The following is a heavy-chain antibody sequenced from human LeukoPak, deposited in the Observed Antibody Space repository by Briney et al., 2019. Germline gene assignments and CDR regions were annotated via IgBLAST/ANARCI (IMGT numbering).Heavy chain of an antibody. CDR3: ARGFSNYGHYFNY. Sequence: GGSLRLSCAASGFTFSSYSMNWVRQAPGKGLEWVSSISSSSSYIYYAESVKGRFTISRDNAKNSLFLQMNSLRAEDTAVYYCARGFSNYGHYFNYWGQGILVTVSS. CDR1: GFTFSSYS. J-gene: IGHJ4*02. CDR2: ISSSSSYI. V-gene: IGHV3-21*01. D-gene: IGHD4-11*01.